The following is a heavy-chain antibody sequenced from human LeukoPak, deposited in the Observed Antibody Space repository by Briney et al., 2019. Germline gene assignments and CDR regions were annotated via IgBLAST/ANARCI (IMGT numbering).Heavy chain of an antibody. J-gene: IGHJ4*02. Sequence: SETLSLTCTVSGGTISTYYWSWIRQPPGKGLEWIGYIYYSGSTNYNPSLKSRVTISEDTSKNQFSLKLSSVTAADTAVYYCARHRTYYSDSRGYFDYWGQGTLVTVSS. CDR3: ARHRTYYSDSRGYFDY. D-gene: IGHD3-22*01. CDR1: GGTISTYY. CDR2: IYYSGST. V-gene: IGHV4-59*08.